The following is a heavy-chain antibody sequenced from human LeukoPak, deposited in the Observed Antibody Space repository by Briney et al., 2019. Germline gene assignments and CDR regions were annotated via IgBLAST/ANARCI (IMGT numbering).Heavy chain of an antibody. D-gene: IGHD3-10*01. J-gene: IGHJ3*02. CDR2: IYYSGST. CDR1: GGSTSSYY. Sequence: SETLSLTCTVPGGSTSSYYWSWVRQPPGKGLEWVGYIYYSGSTNYNPSLKSRVTISVDTSKNQFSLKLSSVTAADTAVYYCARAFGYGSGRHPLAFDIWGQGTMVTVSS. V-gene: IGHV4-59*01. CDR3: ARAFGYGSGRHPLAFDI.